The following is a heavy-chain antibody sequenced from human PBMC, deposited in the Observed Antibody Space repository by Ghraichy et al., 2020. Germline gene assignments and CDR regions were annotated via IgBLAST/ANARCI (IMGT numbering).Heavy chain of an antibody. CDR3: ARKRYCSSTSCYTNDFDY. D-gene: IGHD2-2*02. CDR2: ISSSSSTI. V-gene: IGHV3-48*02. Sequence: GESLNISCAASGFTFSSYSMNWVRQAPGKGLEWVSYISSSSSTIYYADSVKGRFTISRDNAKNSLYLQMNSLRDEDTAVYYCARKRYCSSTSCYTNDFDYWGQGTLVTVSS. CDR1: GFTFSSYS. J-gene: IGHJ4*02.